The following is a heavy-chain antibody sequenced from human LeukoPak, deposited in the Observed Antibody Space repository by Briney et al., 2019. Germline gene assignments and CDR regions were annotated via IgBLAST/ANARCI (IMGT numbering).Heavy chain of an antibody. J-gene: IGHJ4*02. V-gene: IGHV3-53*01. D-gene: IGHD2-15*01. Sequence: GGSLRLSCAASGFTLSSNYMSWVREAPGKGLEWGSVIYSGGSTYYPDSVKGRFTISRDNSKNTLYLQMNSLRAEDTAVYFCARAFCSGGSCFRYGGEGFEYWGQGTLVTVSS. CDR2: IYSGGST. CDR3: ARAFCSGGSCFRYGGEGFEY. CDR1: GFTLSSNY.